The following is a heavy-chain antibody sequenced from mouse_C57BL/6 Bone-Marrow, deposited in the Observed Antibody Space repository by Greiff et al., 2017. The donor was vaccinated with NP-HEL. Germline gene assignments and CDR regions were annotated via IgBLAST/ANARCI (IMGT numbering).Heavy chain of an antibody. CDR1: GYTFTSYL. V-gene: IGHV1-72*01. CDR3: ARYDYGSSTFDY. Sequence: VQLQQPGAELVKPGASVKLSCKASGYTFTSYLMHWVKQRPGRGLEWIGRIDPNSGGTKYNEKLKSKATLTVDKHTSTAYMQINSLTSEDSAVYYCARYDYGSSTFDYWGQGNTLTVSS. J-gene: IGHJ2*01. D-gene: IGHD1-1*01. CDR2: IDPNSGGT.